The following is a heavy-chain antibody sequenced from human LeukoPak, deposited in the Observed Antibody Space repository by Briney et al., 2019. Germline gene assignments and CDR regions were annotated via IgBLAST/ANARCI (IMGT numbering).Heavy chain of an antibody. V-gene: IGHV1-18*01. D-gene: IGHD6-13*01. Sequence: ASVKVSCKASGYTFTSYGISWVRQAPGQGLEWMGWISAYNGNTNYAQKLQGRVTMTTDTSTSTAYMELSSLRSEDTAVYYCARGPSGTFYYYYMDVWGKGTTVTVSS. CDR2: ISAYNGNT. J-gene: IGHJ6*03. CDR3: ARGPSGTFYYYYMDV. CDR1: GYTFTSYG.